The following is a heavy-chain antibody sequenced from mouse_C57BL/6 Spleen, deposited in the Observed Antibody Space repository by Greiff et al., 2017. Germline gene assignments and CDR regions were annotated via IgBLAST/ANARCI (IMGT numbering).Heavy chain of an antibody. CDR1: GFTFTDYE. J-gene: IGHJ2*01. Sequence: VQLQQSGAELVRPGASVTLSCKASGFTFTDYEMNWVKQTPVHGLEWIGAIDPETGGTAYNQKFQGKAILTADKSSSTAYMERRRLTSEDSAVYYCTGGRYEDYWGQGTTLTVSS. CDR2: IDPETGGT. D-gene: IGHD2-10*02. V-gene: IGHV1-15*01. CDR3: TGGRYEDY.